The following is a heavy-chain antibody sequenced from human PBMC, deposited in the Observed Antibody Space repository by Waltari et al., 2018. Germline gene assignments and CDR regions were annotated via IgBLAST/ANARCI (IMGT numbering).Heavy chain of an antibody. D-gene: IGHD6-13*01. CDR3: ARSAVPFSSWILFDY. V-gene: IGHV1-3*03. J-gene: IGHJ4*02. CDR1: GYTFTSYA. CDR2: INAGNGNT. Sequence: QVQLVQSGAEVKKPGASVKVSCKASGYTFTSYAMHWVRQAPGQRLEWMGWINAGNGNTKYSQEFQGRVTITRDTSASTAYMELSSLRSEDMAVYYCARSAVPFSSWILFDYWGQGTLVTVSS.